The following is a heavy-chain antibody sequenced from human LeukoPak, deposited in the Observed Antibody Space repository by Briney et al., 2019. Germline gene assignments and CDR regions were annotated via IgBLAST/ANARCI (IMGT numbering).Heavy chain of an antibody. D-gene: IGHD6-19*01. CDR3: ARGRIDYSSGWYPGY. CDR2: MNPNSGNT. Sequence: ASVKVSCKASGYTFTSYDINGVRQATGQGLEWMGWMNPNSGNTGYAQKFQGRDTMTRKTSISTAYMELSSVRSEDTAVYYCARGRIDYSSGWYPGYWGQGTLVTVSS. CDR1: GYTFTSYD. J-gene: IGHJ4*02. V-gene: IGHV1-8*01.